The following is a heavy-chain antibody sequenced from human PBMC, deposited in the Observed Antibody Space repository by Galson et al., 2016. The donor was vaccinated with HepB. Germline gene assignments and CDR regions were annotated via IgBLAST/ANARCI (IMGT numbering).Heavy chain of an antibody. Sequence: SETLSLTCAVSGASISSDKWWSWVRQPPGKGLEWIGEIHHSGRTNYNPSLKSRFTISVDKSKNQFFLMLSSVTAADTAVYYCARGGDCLFDYWGQGTLVTVSS. D-gene: IGHD2-21*02. CDR2: IHHSGRT. CDR1: GASISSDKW. V-gene: IGHV4-4*02. J-gene: IGHJ4*02. CDR3: ARGGDCLFDY.